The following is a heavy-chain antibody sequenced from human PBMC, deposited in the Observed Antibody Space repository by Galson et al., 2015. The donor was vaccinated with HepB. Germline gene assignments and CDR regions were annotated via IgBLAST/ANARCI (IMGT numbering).Heavy chain of an antibody. CDR2: IIPILNMT. J-gene: IGHJ3*02. Sequence: SVKVSCKASGGTFNSYAISWVRQAPGQGLEWMGRIIPILNMTKYAQKFQGRVTITADKSTRTAYMELSSLRSEDTAVYYCARPKGMSYDSSGYYYGAGAFDIWGQGTMVTVSS. V-gene: IGHV1-69*04. CDR1: GGTFNSYA. D-gene: IGHD3-22*01. CDR3: ARPKGMSYDSSGYYYGAGAFDI.